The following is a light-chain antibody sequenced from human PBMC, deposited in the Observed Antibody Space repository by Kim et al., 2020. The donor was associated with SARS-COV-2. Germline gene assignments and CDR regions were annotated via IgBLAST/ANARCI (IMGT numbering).Light chain of an antibody. Sequence: IVLTQSPGTLSLSPGERATLSCRASQSVSSTYFAWYQQKPGQAPRLLIYGASSRATGIPDRFSGSGSGTDFTLTISRLEPEDFAVYYCQQYGNSRLTFGGGTKVEI. J-gene: IGKJ4*01. CDR3: QQYGNSRLT. CDR2: GAS. V-gene: IGKV3-20*01. CDR1: QSVSSTY.